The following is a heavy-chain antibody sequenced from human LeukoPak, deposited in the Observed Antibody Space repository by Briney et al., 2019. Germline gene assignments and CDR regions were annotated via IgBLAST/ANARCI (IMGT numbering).Heavy chain of an antibody. CDR3: ARTRGDHTIDY. CDR2: IYYSGST. J-gene: IGHJ4*02. Sequence: NPSETLSLTCTVSSGSISSYFWSWIRQSPGKGLEWIGYIYYSGSTNYNPSLKSRVTISVDTSKNQFSLKLNSVTAADSAVYYCARTRGDHTIDYWGQGTLVTVSS. V-gene: IGHV4-59*01. D-gene: IGHD4-17*01. CDR1: SGSISSYF.